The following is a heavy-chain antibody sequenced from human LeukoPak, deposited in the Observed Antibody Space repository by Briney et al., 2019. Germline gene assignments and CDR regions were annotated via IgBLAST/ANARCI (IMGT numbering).Heavy chain of an antibody. Sequence: GGSLRLSCAASGFTFSSYWMSWVRQAPGKGLEWVANIKQDGSEKYYVDSVKGRFTISRDNAKNSLYLQMNSLRAEDTAVYYCARVVMGYSSSAVDHWGQGTLVTVSP. CDR2: IKQDGSEK. V-gene: IGHV3-7*05. J-gene: IGHJ4*02. CDR1: GFTFSSYW. CDR3: ARVVMGYSSSAVDH. D-gene: IGHD6-6*01.